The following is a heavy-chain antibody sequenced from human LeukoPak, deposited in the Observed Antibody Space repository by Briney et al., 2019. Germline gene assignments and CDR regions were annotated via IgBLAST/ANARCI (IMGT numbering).Heavy chain of an antibody. CDR1: GGSISSYY. V-gene: IGHV4-59*08. J-gene: IGHJ3*02. CDR2: IYYSGST. CDR3: ARRGYSYGYGDAFDI. D-gene: IGHD5-18*01. Sequence: KPSETLSLTCTVSGGSISSYYWSWIRQPPGKGLEWIGYIYYSGSTNYNPSLKRRVTISVDKSKNKFSLKLSSVTAADTAVYYCARRGYSYGYGDAFDIWGQGTMVTVSS.